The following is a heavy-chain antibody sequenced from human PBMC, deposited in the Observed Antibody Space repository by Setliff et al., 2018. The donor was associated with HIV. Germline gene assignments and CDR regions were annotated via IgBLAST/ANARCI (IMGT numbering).Heavy chain of an antibody. Sequence: GGSLRLSCAASGFSFSDYYMYWIRQAPGKGLEWVSSLSGTSSTIYLADSVKGRFTIPRDNSKNTVYLQLYSLRPEDTAVYYCASARIPTGGTSTSFDYWGQGTLVTVSS. V-gene: IGHV3-11*04. J-gene: IGHJ4*02. CDR2: LSGTSSTI. CDR3: ASARIPTGGTSTSFDY. D-gene: IGHD1-1*01. CDR1: GFSFSDYY.